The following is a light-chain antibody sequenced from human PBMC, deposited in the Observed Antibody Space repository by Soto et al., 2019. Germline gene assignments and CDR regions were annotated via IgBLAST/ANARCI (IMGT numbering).Light chain of an antibody. CDR2: AAS. CDR3: QQYNSDLWT. J-gene: IGKJ5*01. Sequence: DIQMTQSPSSLSASLGDRGIITCRASQSISSYLNWYQKKKGKAPNPLIYAASSLQSGVPSRLRGSGYGTELTITISSMKNDDFETYYCQQYNSDLWTFGQGTRLEIK. CDR1: QSISSY. V-gene: IGKV1-39*01.